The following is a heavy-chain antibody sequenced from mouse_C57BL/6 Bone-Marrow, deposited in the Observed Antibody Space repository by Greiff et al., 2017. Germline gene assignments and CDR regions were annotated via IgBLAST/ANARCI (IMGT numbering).Heavy chain of an antibody. CDR1: GFTFSDYG. Sequence: EVKLVESGGGLVKPGGSLKLSCAASGFTFSDYGMHWVRQAPEKGLEWVAYISSGSSTIYYADTVKGRFTISRDNAKNTLFLQMTSLRSEDTAMYYCARGELFWYAMDYWGQGTSVTVSS. V-gene: IGHV5-17*01. J-gene: IGHJ4*01. CDR2: ISSGSSTI. CDR3: ARGELFWYAMDY.